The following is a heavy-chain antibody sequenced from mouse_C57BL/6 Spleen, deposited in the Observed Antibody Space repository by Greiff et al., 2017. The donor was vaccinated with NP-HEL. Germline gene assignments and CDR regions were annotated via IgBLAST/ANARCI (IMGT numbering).Heavy chain of an antibody. CDR3: ARSGDYGKEGYFDY. D-gene: IGHD2-4*01. J-gene: IGHJ2*01. V-gene: IGHV1-82*01. Sequence: QVQLQQSGPELVKPGASVKISCKASGYAFSSSWMNWVKQRPGKGLEWIGRIYPGDGDTNYNGKFKGKATLTADKSSSTAYMQLSSLTSEDSAVYFCARSGDYGKEGYFDYWGQGTTLTVSS. CDR2: IYPGDGDT. CDR1: GYAFSSSW.